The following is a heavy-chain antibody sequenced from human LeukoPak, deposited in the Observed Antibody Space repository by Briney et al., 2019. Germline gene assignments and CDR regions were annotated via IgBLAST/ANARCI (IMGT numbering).Heavy chain of an antibody. V-gene: IGHV1-18*04. CDR3: TKLWPAAEFFDY. J-gene: IGHJ4*02. CDR2: ISAYNGNT. CDR1: GYTFTSYG. Sequence: ASVKVSCKASGYTFTSYGISWVRQAPGQGLEWMGWISAYNGNTNYAQKLQGSVTMTTDTSTSTAYMELRSLRSDDTAVYYCTKLWPAAEFFDYWGQGTLVTVSS. D-gene: IGHD2-21*01.